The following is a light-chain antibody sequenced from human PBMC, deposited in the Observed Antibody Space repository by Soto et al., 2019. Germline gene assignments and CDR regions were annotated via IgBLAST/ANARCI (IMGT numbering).Light chain of an antibody. CDR2: DTS. Sequence: DIQMTQSPSSLSASVGDRVTITCQASQDISKYLNWYQQKPGKAPKLLIYDTSNLETGVPSRFSGSGSGTDFTFTISSLQPEDIATYSCQQYYNVPFTFGPGTKVDIK. J-gene: IGKJ3*01. CDR1: QDISKY. V-gene: IGKV1-33*01. CDR3: QQYYNVPFT.